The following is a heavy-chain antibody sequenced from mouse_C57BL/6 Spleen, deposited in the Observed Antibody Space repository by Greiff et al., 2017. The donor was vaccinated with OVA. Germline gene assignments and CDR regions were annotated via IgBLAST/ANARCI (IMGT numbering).Heavy chain of an antibody. CDR1: GYAFTNYL. CDR2: INPGSGGT. D-gene: IGHD1-1*01. J-gene: IGHJ2*01. V-gene: IGHV1-54*01. CDR3: ARKEFITTDYFDY. Sequence: VKLMESGAELVRPGTSVKVSCKASGYAFTNYLIEWVKQRPGQGLEWIGVINPGSGGTNYNEKFKGKATLTADKSSSTAYMQLSSLTSEDSAVYFCARKEFITTDYFDYWGQGTTLTVSS.